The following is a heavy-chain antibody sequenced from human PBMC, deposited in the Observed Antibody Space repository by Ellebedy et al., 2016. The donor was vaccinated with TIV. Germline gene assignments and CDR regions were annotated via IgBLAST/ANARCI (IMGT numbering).Heavy chain of an antibody. CDR2: INPSGGTT. CDR1: GYTFTNYY. Sequence: AASVKVSCKASGYTFTNYYLHWVRQAPGQGLEWMGIINPSGGTTSYAKKFQGRVTMTRDTSTSTVYMELTSLRSEDTAVYYCARGVIRGVIPFGWFDPWGQGTLVTVSS. D-gene: IGHD3-10*01. J-gene: IGHJ5*02. CDR3: ARGVIRGVIPFGWFDP. V-gene: IGHV1-46*01.